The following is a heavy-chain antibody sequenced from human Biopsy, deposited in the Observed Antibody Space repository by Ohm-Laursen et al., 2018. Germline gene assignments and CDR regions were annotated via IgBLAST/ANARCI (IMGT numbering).Heavy chain of an antibody. J-gene: IGHJ6*02. CDR1: GGSISNLY. CDR2: MYYSGNT. V-gene: IGHV4-59*08. CDR3: ALETTYCSRNRCYPDGMDV. Sequence: TLSLTCSVSGGSISNLYWSWIRQPPGKGLEWIGCMYYSGNTNYNPSLKSRVTISVDTSKNQLSLKLRSVTAADTAVYYCALETTYCSRNRCYPDGMDVWGQGTTVTVSS. D-gene: IGHD2-15*01.